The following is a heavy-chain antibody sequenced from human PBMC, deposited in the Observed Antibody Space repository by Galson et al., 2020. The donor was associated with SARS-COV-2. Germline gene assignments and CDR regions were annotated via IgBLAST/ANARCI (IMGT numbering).Heavy chain of an antibody. J-gene: IGHJ3*01. Sequence: GESLKISCAGSGFSFSDYEMNWVRHGPGKGLEWVSYISSTGTNVYYADSVKGRFTISRDNAKNSLYLQMTSLRVEDTAIYYCASPYLAAASFFGALDLWGPGTMVTVSS. CDR2: ISSTGTNV. D-gene: IGHD6-13*01. CDR3: ASPYLAAASFFGALDL. V-gene: IGHV3-48*03. CDR1: GFSFSDYE.